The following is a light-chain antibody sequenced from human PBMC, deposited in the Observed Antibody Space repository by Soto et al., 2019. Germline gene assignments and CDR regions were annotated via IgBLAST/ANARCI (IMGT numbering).Light chain of an antibody. CDR1: NIGSKS. CDR2: YDS. V-gene: IGLV3-21*04. CDR3: QVWASSSDHVV. J-gene: IGLJ2*01. Sequence: SYELTQPPSVSVAPGKTARITCGGNNIGSKSVHWYQQKPGQAPVLVIYYDSDRPSGIPERFSGSNSGNTATLTISRVEAGDEADYSCQVWASSSDHVVFGGGTKLTVL.